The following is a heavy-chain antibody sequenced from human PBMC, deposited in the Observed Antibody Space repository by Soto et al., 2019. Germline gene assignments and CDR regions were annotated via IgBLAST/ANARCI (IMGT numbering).Heavy chain of an antibody. CDR3: ARVDSRDSLDY. CDR1: DDSIRSSSYY. CDR2: VYYRGNT. D-gene: IGHD3-22*01. J-gene: IGHJ4*02. Sequence: SETLSLTCTVSDDSIRSSSYYWGWIRQPPGKGLEWIGNVYYRGNTYYNPSLESRVTISVDTSKKQFSLKLSSVTAADTAVYYCARVDSRDSLDYWGLGTLVTVSS. V-gene: IGHV4-39*01.